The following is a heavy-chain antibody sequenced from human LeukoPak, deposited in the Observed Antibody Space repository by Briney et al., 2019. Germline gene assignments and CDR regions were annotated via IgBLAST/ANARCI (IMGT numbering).Heavy chain of an antibody. J-gene: IGHJ4*02. CDR1: GFTFSSYS. D-gene: IGHD3-3*01. V-gene: IGHV3-21*01. Sequence: NPGGSLRLSCADSGFTFSSYSMNWVRQAPGKGLEWVSSISSSSSYIYYADSVKGRFTISRDNAKNSLYLQMNSLRAEDTAVYYCARHQHYDFWSGYSYYWGQGTLVTVSS. CDR3: ARHQHYDFWSGYSYY. CDR2: ISSSSSYI.